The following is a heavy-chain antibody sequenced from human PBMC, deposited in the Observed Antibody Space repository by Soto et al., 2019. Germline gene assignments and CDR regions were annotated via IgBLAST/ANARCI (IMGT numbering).Heavy chain of an antibody. D-gene: IGHD2-2*01. CDR1: GGSISSGGYD. Sequence: QVQLQESGPGLVKPSQTLSLTCTVSGGSISSGGYDWSWIRQHPGKCLEWIGYIYYSGSTYYNPSLKSRVTISVDTSKNQFSLKLSSVTAADTAVYYCARDCSSTSCYLGSYYYGMDVWGQGTTVTVSS. CDR3: ARDCSSTSCYLGSYYYGMDV. J-gene: IGHJ6*02. V-gene: IGHV4-31*03. CDR2: IYYSGST.